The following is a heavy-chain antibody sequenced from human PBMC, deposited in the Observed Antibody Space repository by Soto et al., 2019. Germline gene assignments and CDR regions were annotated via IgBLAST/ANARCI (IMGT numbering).Heavy chain of an antibody. J-gene: IGHJ4*02. CDR1: GFTFSSYA. CDR2: ISGSGGST. Sequence: EVQLLESGGGLVQPGGSLRLSCAASGFTFSSYAMSWVRQAPGKGLEWVSAISGSGGSTYYADSVKGRFTISRDNSKNTLYLQMNSLRPEDTAVYYCAKLLVLEGEVQDFDYWGQGALVTVSS. V-gene: IGHV3-23*01. D-gene: IGHD3-3*01. CDR3: AKLLVLEGEVQDFDY.